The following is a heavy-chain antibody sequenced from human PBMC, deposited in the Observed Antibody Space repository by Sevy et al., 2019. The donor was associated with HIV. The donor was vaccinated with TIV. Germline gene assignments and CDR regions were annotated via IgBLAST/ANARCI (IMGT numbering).Heavy chain of an antibody. CDR1: AFTFSKAW. V-gene: IGHV3-15*01. CDR2: IKSKTDGGTT. D-gene: IGHD4-17*01. Sequence: GGSLRLSCGASAFTFSKAWMSWVRQAPGKGLEWVGRIKSKTDGGTTDYAAPVKGRFTISRDDSKNTLYLQMNSLKTEDTAVYYCTTEADYRDYAFDYRGQGTLVTVSS. CDR3: TTEADYRDYAFDY. J-gene: IGHJ4*02.